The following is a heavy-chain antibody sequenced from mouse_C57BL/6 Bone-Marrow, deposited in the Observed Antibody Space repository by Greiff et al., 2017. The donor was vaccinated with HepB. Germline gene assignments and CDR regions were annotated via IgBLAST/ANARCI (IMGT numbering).Heavy chain of an antibody. D-gene: IGHD6-1*01. CDR1: GFTFSDYG. J-gene: IGHJ3*01. V-gene: IGHV5-15*01. CDR2: ISNLAYSI. CDR3: ARGASGPWFAY. Sequence: EVKLVESGGGLVQPGGSLKLSCAASGFTFSDYGMAWVRQAPRKGPEWVAFISNLAYSIYYADTVTGRFTISRENAKNTLYLEMSSLRSEDTAMYYCARGASGPWFAYWGQGTLVTVSA.